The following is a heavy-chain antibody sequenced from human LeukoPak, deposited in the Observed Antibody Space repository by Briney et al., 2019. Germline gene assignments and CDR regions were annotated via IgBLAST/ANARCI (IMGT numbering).Heavy chain of an antibody. CDR2: IRSKAYGGTT. D-gene: IGHD3-9*01. Sequence: GGSLRLSCTASGFTFGDYAMGWFRQAPGKGLEWVGFIRSKAYGGTTEYAASVKGRFTISRDDSKSIAYLQMNSLKTEDTAVYYCTKGGVYYDILTGFLSQAYYYYMDVWGKGTTVTVSS. CDR1: GFTFGDYA. CDR3: TKGGVYYDILTGFLSQAYYYYMDV. J-gene: IGHJ6*03. V-gene: IGHV3-49*03.